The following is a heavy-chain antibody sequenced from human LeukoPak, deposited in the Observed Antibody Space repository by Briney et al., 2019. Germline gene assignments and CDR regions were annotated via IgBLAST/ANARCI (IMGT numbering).Heavy chain of an antibody. D-gene: IGHD3-22*01. CDR2: IKQDGSEK. Sequence: GGSLRLSCAASGFTFSSYAMSWVRQAPGKGLEWVANIKQDGSEKYYVDSVKGRFTISRDNAKNSLYLQMNSLRAEDTAVYYCARGSIDSSGYYYYYYYMDVWGKGTTVTVSS. CDR1: GFTFSSYA. V-gene: IGHV3-7*01. CDR3: ARGSIDSSGYYYYYYYMDV. J-gene: IGHJ6*03.